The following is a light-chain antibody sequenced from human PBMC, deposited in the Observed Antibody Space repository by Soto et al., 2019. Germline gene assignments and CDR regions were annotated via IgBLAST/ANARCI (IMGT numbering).Light chain of an antibody. V-gene: IGKV1-5*03. Sequence: DIQLTQSPSTLSAPVGDRVTITCRASQSISSWLAWYQQKPGKAPNLLIYKTSNLESGVPSRFSGSGSGTEFTLTISSLQPDDFATYYCQYYNDYCWTFGQGTKVEIK. CDR1: QSISSW. CDR2: KTS. J-gene: IGKJ1*01. CDR3: QYYNDYCWT.